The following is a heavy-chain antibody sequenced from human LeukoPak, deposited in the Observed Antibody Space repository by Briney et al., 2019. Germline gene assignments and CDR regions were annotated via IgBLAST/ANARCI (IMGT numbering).Heavy chain of an antibody. CDR1: GFTFSSYA. J-gene: IGHJ4*02. CDR3: ATATVKYPYFDY. CDR2: ISGSGGST. D-gene: IGHD4-17*01. Sequence: GGSLRLSCAASGFTFSSYAMSWVRQAPGKGLEWVSAISGSGGSTYYADSVKGRFTISRDNSKNTLYLQMNSLRAEDTAVYYCATATVKYPYFDYWGQGTLVTVYS. V-gene: IGHV3-23*01.